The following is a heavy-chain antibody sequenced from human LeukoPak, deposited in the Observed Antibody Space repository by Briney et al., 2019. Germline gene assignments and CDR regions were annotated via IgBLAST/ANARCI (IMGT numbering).Heavy chain of an antibody. V-gene: IGHV3-66*01. J-gene: IGHJ2*01. CDR2: IYSGGNT. Sequence: TGGSLRLSCVVSGFTVSPNYMSWVRQAPGKGLVWVSSIYSGGNTYYADSVKGRFTISRDSSKNTLYLQMNSLRAEDTSMYYCATLTRSSGHIPNNWYFDLWGRGTLVTVSS. CDR3: ATLTRSSGHIPNNWYFDL. CDR1: GFTVSPNY. D-gene: IGHD3-22*01.